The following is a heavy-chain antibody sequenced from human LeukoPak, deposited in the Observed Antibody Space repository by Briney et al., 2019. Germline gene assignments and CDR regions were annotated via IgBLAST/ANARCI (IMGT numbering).Heavy chain of an antibody. V-gene: IGHV3-7*01. CDR2: INQDGSEK. CDR1: GFRFTSYW. Sequence: GGSLRLSCAASGFRFTSYWMSCVRQAPGKGLEWVANINQDGSEKYYGDSVKGRFTISRDNAKNSLYLQMSSLRAEDTAVYFCARDGHSFDSWGQGTLVTVSS. J-gene: IGHJ4*02. CDR3: ARDGHSFDS.